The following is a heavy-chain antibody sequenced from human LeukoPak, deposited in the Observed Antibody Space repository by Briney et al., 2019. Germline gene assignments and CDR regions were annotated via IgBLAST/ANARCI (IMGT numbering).Heavy chain of an antibody. J-gene: IGHJ4*01. CDR3: VKGAGFILDW. CDR1: GFTFSSYG. V-gene: IGHV3-33*03. Sequence: GGSLRLSCAASGFTFSSYGMHWVRQAPGKGLEWVAVIWYDGSNKYYADSVKGRFTISRDNAKNSLYLQMNSLRAEDTAVYYCVKGAGFILDWWGQGTLVTVSS. CDR2: IWYDGSNK. D-gene: IGHD5-12*01.